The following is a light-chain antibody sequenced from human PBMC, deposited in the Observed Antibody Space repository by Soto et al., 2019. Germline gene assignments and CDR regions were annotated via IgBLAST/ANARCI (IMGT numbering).Light chain of an antibody. J-gene: IGKJ2*01. CDR2: GAS. Sequence: DIQMTQSPSSLSASVGDRVTITCRASQSISSYLNWYQQKPGKAPDLLIFGASSLKSGVPSTFSGSASGTDFTLTISSLQPEHFATYYGQQTYSPPYTFGQGTKLEI. CDR3: QQTYSPPYT. CDR1: QSISSY. V-gene: IGKV1-39*01.